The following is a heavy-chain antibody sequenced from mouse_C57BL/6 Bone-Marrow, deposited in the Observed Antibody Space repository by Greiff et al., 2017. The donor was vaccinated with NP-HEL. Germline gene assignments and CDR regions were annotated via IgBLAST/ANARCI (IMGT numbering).Heavy chain of an antibody. D-gene: IGHD4-1*01. V-gene: IGHV5-4*03. J-gene: IGHJ2*01. CDR1: GFTFSSYA. CDR3: ARAGLGPYYFDY. Sequence: EVKLMESGGGLVKPGGSLKLSCAASGFTFSSYAMSWVRQTPEKRLEWVATISDGGRYTYYPDNVKGRFTISRDNAKNNLYLQMSHLKSEDTAMYYCARAGLGPYYFDYWGQGTTLTVSS. CDR2: ISDGGRYT.